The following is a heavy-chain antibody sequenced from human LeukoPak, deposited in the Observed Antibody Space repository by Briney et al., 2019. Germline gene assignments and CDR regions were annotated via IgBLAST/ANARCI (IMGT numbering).Heavy chain of an antibody. CDR3: AREPYDSSGYYSQYFQH. J-gene: IGHJ1*01. D-gene: IGHD3-22*01. CDR1: GFTFSSYS. CDR2: ISSSSSYI. Sequence: GGSLRLSCAASGFTFSSYSMNWVRQAPGKGPEWVSSISSSSSYIYYADSVKGRFTISRDNAKNSLYLQMNSLRAEDTAVYYCAREPYDSSGYYSQYFQHWGQGTLVTVSS. V-gene: IGHV3-21*01.